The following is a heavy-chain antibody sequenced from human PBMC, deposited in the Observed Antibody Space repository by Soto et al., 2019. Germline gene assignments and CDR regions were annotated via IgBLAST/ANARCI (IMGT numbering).Heavy chain of an antibody. V-gene: IGHV1-8*01. Sequence: QVQLVQSGAEVKKPGASVKVSCKASGYTFTSYDINWVRQATGQGLEWMGWMNPNSGNTGCAQKSQSSLTMTRNTSISTTYMELSSLTSEDTGVYYCARVYGDYTNDAFEIWGQGTMVTVSS. CDR1: GYTFTSYD. D-gene: IGHD4-17*01. CDR3: ARVYGDYTNDAFEI. J-gene: IGHJ3*02. CDR2: MNPNSGNT.